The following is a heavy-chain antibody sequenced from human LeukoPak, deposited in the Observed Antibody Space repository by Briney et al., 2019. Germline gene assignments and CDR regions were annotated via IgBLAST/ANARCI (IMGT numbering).Heavy chain of an antibody. CDR2: ISSSGTTI. CDR3: ARRRDSGSLQHFDY. CDR1: GFTFSSYA. J-gene: IGHJ4*02. D-gene: IGHD1-26*01. V-gene: IGHV3-48*04. Sequence: GGSLRLSCAAPGFTFSSYAMHWVRQAPGKGLEWVSYISSSGTTIYYADSVKGRFTISRDNAKNSLYLQMNSLRAEDTAVYYCARRRDSGSLQHFDYWGQGTLVTVSS.